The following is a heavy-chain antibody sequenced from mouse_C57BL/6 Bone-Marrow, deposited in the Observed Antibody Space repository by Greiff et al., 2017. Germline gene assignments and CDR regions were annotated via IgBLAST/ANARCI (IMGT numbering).Heavy chain of an antibody. CDR2: IYPRSGNT. V-gene: IGHV1-81*01. J-gene: IGHJ3*01. CDR3: ATPYYYGSSYQFAY. Sequence: VQLQQSGAELARPGASVKLSCKASGYTFTSYGISWVKQRTGQGLEWIGGIYPRSGNTYYNEKFKGKATLTADKSSSTAYMELRSLTSEDSAVYFCATPYYYGSSYQFAYWGQGTLVTVSA. CDR1: GYTFTSYG. D-gene: IGHD1-1*01.